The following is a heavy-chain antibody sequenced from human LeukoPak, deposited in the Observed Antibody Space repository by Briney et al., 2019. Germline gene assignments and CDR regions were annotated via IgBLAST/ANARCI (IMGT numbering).Heavy chain of an antibody. V-gene: IGHV1-18*01. CDR2: ISAYNGNT. Sequence: ASVKVSCKASGYTFTSYGISWVRQAPGQGLEWMGWISAYNGNTNYAQKLQGRVTMTTDTSTSTAYMELRSLRSDDTAVYYCARTPTYYDILTGYHPGYYFDYWGQGTLVTVSS. CDR1: GYTFTSYG. CDR3: ARTPTYYDILTGYHPGYYFDY. J-gene: IGHJ4*02. D-gene: IGHD3-9*01.